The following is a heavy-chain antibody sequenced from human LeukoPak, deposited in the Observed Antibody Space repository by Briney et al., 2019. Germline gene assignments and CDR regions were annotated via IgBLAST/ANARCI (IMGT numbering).Heavy chain of an antibody. CDR3: AKGGRDTSKYYFDY. J-gene: IGHJ4*02. D-gene: IGHD1-26*01. V-gene: IGHV3-30-3*01. Sequence: GGSLRLSCAASGFTFSSYAMHWVRQAPGKGLEWVAVISYDGSNKYYVDSVKGRFTISRDNSKKTLYLQMDSLRAEDTAVYYCAKGGRDTSKYYFDYWGQGTQVTVSS. CDR1: GFTFSSYA. CDR2: ISYDGSNK.